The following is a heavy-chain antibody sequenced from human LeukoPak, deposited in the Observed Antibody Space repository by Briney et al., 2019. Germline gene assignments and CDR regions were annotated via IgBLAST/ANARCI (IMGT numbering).Heavy chain of an antibody. J-gene: IGHJ6*03. V-gene: IGHV3-48*01. Sequence: GGSLRLSCAASGFPLSSYAMSWVRQAPGKGLEWVSYISSSSSTIYYADSVKGRFTISRDNAKNSLYLQMNSLRAEDTAVYYCARDAYSYASYMDVWGKGTTVTVSS. CDR1: GFPLSSYA. D-gene: IGHD5-18*01. CDR3: ARDAYSYASYMDV. CDR2: ISSSSSTI.